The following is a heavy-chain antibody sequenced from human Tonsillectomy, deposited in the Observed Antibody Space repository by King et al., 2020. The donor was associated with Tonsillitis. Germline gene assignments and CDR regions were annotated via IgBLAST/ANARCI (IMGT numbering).Heavy chain of an antibody. D-gene: IGHD1-26*01. CDR1: GFTFSNYG. V-gene: IGHV3-30*18. Sequence: VQLVESGGGVVQPGRSLRLSCAASGFTFSNYGIQRVRQAPGKGLEWVAVISYDGSNKYYADSVKGRFTISRENSKITLFLQMNSLRAEDRAVYYCAKAREGCMDVWGQGTTVTVSS. CDR2: ISYDGSNK. CDR3: AKAREGCMDV. J-gene: IGHJ6*02.